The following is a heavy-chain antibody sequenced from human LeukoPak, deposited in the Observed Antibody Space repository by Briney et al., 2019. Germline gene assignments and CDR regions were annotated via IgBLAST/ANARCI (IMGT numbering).Heavy chain of an antibody. D-gene: IGHD2-2*01. CDR1: GFTFSSYS. J-gene: IGHJ4*02. V-gene: IGHV3-21*01. Sequence: KAGGSLRLSCAASGFTFSSYSMNWVRQAPGKGLEWVSSISSSSYIYYADSVKGRFTISRDNAKNSLYLQMNSLRAEDTAVYYCARVVDANQLLGNFDYWGQGTLVTVSS. CDR3: ARVVDANQLLGNFDY. CDR2: ISSSSYI.